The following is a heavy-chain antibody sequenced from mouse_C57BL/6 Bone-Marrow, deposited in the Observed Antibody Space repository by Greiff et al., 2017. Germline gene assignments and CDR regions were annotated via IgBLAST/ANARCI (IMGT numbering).Heavy chain of an antibody. CDR2: IYPRDGST. Sequence: VQLQQSGPELVKPGASVKLSCKASGYTFTSYDIHWVKQRPGQGLEWIGWIYPRDGSTKYNEKFKGKAPLTVDTSSSTAYMGLHSLTSEDYSVYFCARSMMVTPWYFDFWGTGTTVTVSS. V-gene: IGHV1-85*01. J-gene: IGHJ1*03. CDR1: GYTFTSYD. CDR3: ARSMMVTPWYFDF. D-gene: IGHD2-3*01.